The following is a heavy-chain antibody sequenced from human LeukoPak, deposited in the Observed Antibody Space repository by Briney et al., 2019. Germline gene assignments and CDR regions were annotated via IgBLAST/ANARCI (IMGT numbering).Heavy chain of an antibody. CDR2: IYYSGST. CDR3: ARGLGYCSGGSCYVSWFDP. Sequence: SETLSLTCTVSGGSISSGGYYWSWIRPHPGKGLEWIGYIYYSGSTYYNPSLKSRVTISVDTSKNQFSLKLSSVTAADTAVYYCARGLGYCSGGSCYVSWFDPWGQGTLVTVSS. CDR1: GGSISSGGYY. V-gene: IGHV4-31*03. D-gene: IGHD2-15*01. J-gene: IGHJ5*02.